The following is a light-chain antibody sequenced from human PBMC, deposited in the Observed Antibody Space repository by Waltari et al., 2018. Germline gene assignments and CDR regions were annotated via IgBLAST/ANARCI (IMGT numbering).Light chain of an antibody. V-gene: IGLV3-1*01. CDR1: KLGDKY. CDR2: QDT. Sequence: SYDLTQPPSVSVSPGQTASITCSGDKLGDKYVCWYQQKPGLSPVLVIYQDTKRPSGIPPRFSGSISENTATLTISGTQAVDEADYYCQAWDTSTYVFGSGTRVTVL. J-gene: IGLJ1*01. CDR3: QAWDTSTYV.